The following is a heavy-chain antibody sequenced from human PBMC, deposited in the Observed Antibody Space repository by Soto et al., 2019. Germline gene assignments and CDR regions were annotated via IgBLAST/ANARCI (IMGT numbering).Heavy chain of an antibody. V-gene: IGHV1-69*13. CDR1: GGTFSSYA. J-gene: IGHJ6*02. CDR2: IIPIFGTA. Sequence: SVKVSCKASGGTFSSYAISWVRQAPGQGLEWMGGIIPIFGTANYAQKFQGRVTITADESTSTAYMELSSLRSEDTPVYYCARGITADVYTYICYYYYVMDVWGQGTTVTVSS. D-gene: IGHD5-18*01. CDR3: ARGITADVYTYICYYYYVMDV.